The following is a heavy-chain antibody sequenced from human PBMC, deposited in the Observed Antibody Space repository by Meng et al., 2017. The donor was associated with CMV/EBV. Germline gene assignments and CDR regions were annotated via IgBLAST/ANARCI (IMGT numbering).Heavy chain of an antibody. Sequence: VPVVQCGAEVKKPGAPAQVACQASGYTFTSYGSRWVRQASGQGLEWMGWISAYNGNTNHAQKLQGRVTMTTDTSTRTAYMELRSLRSDDTAVYYCARAWVGEEYYFDYWGQGTLVTVSS. D-gene: IGHD3-10*01. J-gene: IGHJ4*02. CDR1: GYTFTSYG. CDR2: ISAYNGNT. V-gene: IGHV1-18*01. CDR3: ARAWVGEEYYFDY.